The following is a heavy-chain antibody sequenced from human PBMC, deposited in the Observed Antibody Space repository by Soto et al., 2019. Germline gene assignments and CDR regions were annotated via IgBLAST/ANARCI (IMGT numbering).Heavy chain of an antibody. J-gene: IGHJ4*02. Sequence: GWSLRLSCAASGFTFSSYAMHWVRQAPGKGLEYVSAISSNGGSTYYANSVKGRFTISRDNSKNTLYLQMGSLRAEDMAVYYCARDCREGSSGPRWYFDYWGQGTLVTVSS. D-gene: IGHD6-19*01. CDR3: ARDCREGSSGPRWYFDY. V-gene: IGHV3-64*01. CDR1: GFTFSSYA. CDR2: ISSNGGST.